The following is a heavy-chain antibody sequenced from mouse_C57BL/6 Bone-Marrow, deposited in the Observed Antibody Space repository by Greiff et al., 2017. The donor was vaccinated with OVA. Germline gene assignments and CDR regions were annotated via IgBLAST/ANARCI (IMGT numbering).Heavy chain of an antibody. V-gene: IGHV1-55*01. CDR3: ARSDGYYDWFAY. J-gene: IGHJ3*01. Sequence: QVQLKQPGAELVKPGASVKMSCKASGYTFTSYWITWVKQRPGQGLEWIGDIYPGSGSTNYNEKFKSKATLTVDKSSSTAYMELRSLTSEDSAVYFCARSDGYYDWFAYWGQGTLVTVSA. CDR2: IYPGSGST. D-gene: IGHD2-3*01. CDR1: GYTFTSYW.